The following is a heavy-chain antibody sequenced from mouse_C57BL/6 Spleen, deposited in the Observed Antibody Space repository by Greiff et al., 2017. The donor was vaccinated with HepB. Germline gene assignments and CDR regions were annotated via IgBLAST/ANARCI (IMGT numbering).Heavy chain of an antibody. CDR2: ISYSGST. Sequence: DVQLVESGPGMVKPSQSLPLTCTVTGYSITSGYDWHWIRHFPGNKLEWMGYISYSGSTNYNPSLKSRISITHDTSKNHFFLKLNSVTTEDTATYYCARGEDYYGSGGYFDVWGTGTTVTVSS. D-gene: IGHD1-1*01. CDR3: ARGEDYYGSGGYFDV. J-gene: IGHJ1*03. V-gene: IGHV3-1*01. CDR1: GYSITSGYD.